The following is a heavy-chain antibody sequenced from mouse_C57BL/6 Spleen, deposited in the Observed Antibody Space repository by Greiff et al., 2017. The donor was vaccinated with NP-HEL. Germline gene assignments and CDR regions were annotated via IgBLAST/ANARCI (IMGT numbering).Heavy chain of an antibody. J-gene: IGHJ4*01. CDR2: INPYNGGT. V-gene: IGHV1-19*01. Sequence: EVKLMESGPVLVKPGASVKMSCKASGYTFTDYYMNWVKQSHGKSLEWIGVINPYNGGTSYNQKFKGKATLTVDKSSSTDYMELNSLTSEDSAVYYCANYYAMDYWGQGTSVTVSS. CDR1: GYTFTDYY. CDR3: ANYYAMDY.